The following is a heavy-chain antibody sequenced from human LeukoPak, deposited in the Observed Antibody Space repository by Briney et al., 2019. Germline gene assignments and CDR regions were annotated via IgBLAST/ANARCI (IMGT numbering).Heavy chain of an antibody. Sequence: GGSLRLSFAASGFTFSGYVMSCVRQAPGKGLEWGANINQDGREEYYVDSVTARFTISRDHAKNSMFLQMGKLRVEDTAVYYCARESTAGYNSTWYGFRNWGQGTLVSVSS. D-gene: IGHD6-13*01. V-gene: IGHV3-7*01. CDR2: INQDGREE. CDR3: ARESTAGYNSTWYGFRN. J-gene: IGHJ1*01. CDR1: GFTFSGYV.